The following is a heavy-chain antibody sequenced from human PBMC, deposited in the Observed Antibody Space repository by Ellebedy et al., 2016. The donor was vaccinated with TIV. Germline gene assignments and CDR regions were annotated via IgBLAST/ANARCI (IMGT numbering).Heavy chain of an antibody. CDR3: ATIYYDSSGGGRLDY. Sequence: GGSLRLXXAASGFTFSNSGMNWVRQAPGKGLEWISYISGSGSTIYYADSLRGRFTVSRDNAKNSLYLQINSLRDEDTAVYYCATIYYDSSGGGRLDYWGQGTLVTVSS. CDR2: ISGSGSTI. V-gene: IGHV3-48*02. CDR1: GFTFSNSG. D-gene: IGHD3-22*01. J-gene: IGHJ4*02.